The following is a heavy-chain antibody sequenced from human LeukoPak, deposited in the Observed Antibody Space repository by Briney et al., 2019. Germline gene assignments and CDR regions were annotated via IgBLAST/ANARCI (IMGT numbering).Heavy chain of an antibody. D-gene: IGHD3-16*01. Sequence: SQTLSLTCAISGDSVSSNSATWNWIRQSPSRGLEWLGRTYYRSKWYNDYAVSVKSRITINPDTSKNQFSLQLSSVTAADTAVYYCAREGGESIARLNDSWGQGTLVTVSS. CDR1: GDSVSSNSAT. CDR3: AREGGESIARLNDS. CDR2: TYYRSKWYN. V-gene: IGHV6-1*01. J-gene: IGHJ4*02.